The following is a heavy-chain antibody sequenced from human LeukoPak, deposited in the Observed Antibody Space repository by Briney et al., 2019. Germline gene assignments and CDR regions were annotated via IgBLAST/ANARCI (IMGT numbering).Heavy chain of an antibody. CDR3: ARVLTRGSDFWSGRVTAFDI. V-gene: IGHV1-2*02. CDR1: GYTFTGYY. J-gene: IGHJ3*02. Sequence: ASVKVSCKASGYTFTGYYMHWVRQAPGQGLEWMGWINPNSSGTNYAQKFQGRVTVTRDTSISTAYLELSRLRSDDTAVYYCARVLTRGSDFWSGRVTAFDIWGQGTMVTDSS. CDR2: INPNSSGT. D-gene: IGHD3-3*01.